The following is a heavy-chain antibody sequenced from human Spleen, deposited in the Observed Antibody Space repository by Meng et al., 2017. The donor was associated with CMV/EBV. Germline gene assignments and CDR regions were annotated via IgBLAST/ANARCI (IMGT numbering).Heavy chain of an antibody. CDR3: TTDLGRGYYFDY. CDR2: IWYDGSSK. CDR1: GFTFSSYG. V-gene: IGHV3-30*02. Sequence: GGSLRLSCAASGFTFSSYGMHWVRQAPGKGLEWVAVIWYDGSSKYYTDSVKGRFTISRDNSNDTLYLQMNSLRPEDTAMYYCTTDLGRGYYFDYWGQGTLVTVSS. D-gene: IGHD3-10*01. J-gene: IGHJ4*02.